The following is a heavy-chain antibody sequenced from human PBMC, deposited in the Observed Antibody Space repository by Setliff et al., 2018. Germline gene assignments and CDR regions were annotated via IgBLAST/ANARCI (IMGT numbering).Heavy chain of an antibody. CDR3: VRVPAFGGIVGTHGVDY. CDR2: VYHMYQSKTT. CDR1: GLPINSGYY. D-gene: IGHD2-21*01. J-gene: IGHJ4*02. Sequence: LSLTCAVSGLPINSGYYWGWVRQSPGKGLEWIGCVYHMYQSKTTYHNPSLKSRVTISLDTSKNQFSLKLSSVTAADTAVYYCVRVPAFGGIVGTHGVDYWGQGTLVTVSS. V-gene: IGHV4-38-2*01.